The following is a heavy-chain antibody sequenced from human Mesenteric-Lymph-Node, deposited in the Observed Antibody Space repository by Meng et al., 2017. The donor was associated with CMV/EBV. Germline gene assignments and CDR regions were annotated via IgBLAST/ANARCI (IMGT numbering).Heavy chain of an antibody. J-gene: IGHJ5*02. D-gene: IGHD3-3*01. V-gene: IGHV2-5*01. CDR2: IYWNDGR. CDR1: GFSLSTSAEG. Sequence: GFSLSTSAEGVGWIRQPPGKALEWLGHIYWNDGRRYNPSLKTRVTITKNSSKSQVVLTMTNMDPVDTATYYCAPLLRFLEWSWGFDPWGQGTLVTVSS. CDR3: APLLRFLEWSWGFDP.